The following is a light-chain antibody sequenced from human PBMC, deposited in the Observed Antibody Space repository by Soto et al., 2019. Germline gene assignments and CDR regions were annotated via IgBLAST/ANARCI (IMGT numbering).Light chain of an antibody. CDR2: GAS. CDR3: QQRSNWL. J-gene: IGKJ3*01. CDR1: QNVNNN. V-gene: IGKV3-15*01. Sequence: MTHSPATLSVSPGERASLSCRASQNVNNNLAWYQQKAGQAPRLLIYGASTRATGIPARFSGSGSGTDFTLTISSLQSEDFAVYYCQQRSNWLFGPGTKVDI.